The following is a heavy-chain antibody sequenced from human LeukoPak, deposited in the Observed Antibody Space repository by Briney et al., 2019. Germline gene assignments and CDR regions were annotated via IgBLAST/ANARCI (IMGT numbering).Heavy chain of an antibody. CDR2: IQFDGSDK. J-gene: IGHJ4*02. CDR1: GFTFSNYG. D-gene: IGHD4-17*01. Sequence: GGSLRLSCAASGFTFSNYGMHWVRQAPGKGLEWVAFIQFDGSDKYYADSVKGRFTISRDNSKSTLYLQMNSLRAEDTAVYYCARERDYGDYGYWGQGTLVTVSS. CDR3: ARERDYGDYGY. V-gene: IGHV3-30*02.